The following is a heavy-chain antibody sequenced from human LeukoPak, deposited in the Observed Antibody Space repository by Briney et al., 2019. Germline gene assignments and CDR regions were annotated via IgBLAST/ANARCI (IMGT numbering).Heavy chain of an antibody. CDR3: ARAEWLGGPIFDY. D-gene: IGHD6-19*01. Sequence: GGSLRLSCAASGFTFSDFWMTWVRQAPGRGLEWMANIKQDGSEKYYLDSVKGRFTISRDNAKNSVYLQMNSLTAEDTAVYYCARAEWLGGPIFDYWGQGTLVTVSS. CDR2: IKQDGSEK. V-gene: IGHV3-7*02. J-gene: IGHJ4*02. CDR1: GFTFSDFW.